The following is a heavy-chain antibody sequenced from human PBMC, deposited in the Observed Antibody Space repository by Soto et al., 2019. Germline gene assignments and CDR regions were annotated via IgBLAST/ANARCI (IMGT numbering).Heavy chain of an antibody. CDR2: ISAYNGNT. J-gene: IGHJ6*02. Sequence: QVQLVQSGAEVKKPGASVKVSCKASGYTFTSYGISWVRQAPGQGLEWMGWISAYNGNTNYAQKLQGRVTMTTDTSTSTAYLELRSLRSDDTAVYYCARSPSEDSSGWYSYYYYGMDVWGQGTTVTVSS. CDR1: GYTFTSYG. V-gene: IGHV1-18*01. CDR3: ARSPSEDSSGWYSYYYYGMDV. D-gene: IGHD6-19*01.